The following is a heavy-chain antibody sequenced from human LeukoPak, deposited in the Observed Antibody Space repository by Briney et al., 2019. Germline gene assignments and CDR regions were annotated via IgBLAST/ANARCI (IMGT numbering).Heavy chain of an antibody. J-gene: IGHJ6*03. Sequence: SETLSLTCTVSGGSISSSSYYWGCIRQPPGKGLEWIGSIYYSGSTYYNPSLKSRVTISVDTSKNQFSLKLSSVTAADTAVYYCGRTLYSYYYYYMDVWGKGTTVTVSS. CDR1: GGSISSSSYY. V-gene: IGHV4-39*01. CDR2: IYYSGST. D-gene: IGHD2-2*02. CDR3: GRTLYSYYYYYMDV.